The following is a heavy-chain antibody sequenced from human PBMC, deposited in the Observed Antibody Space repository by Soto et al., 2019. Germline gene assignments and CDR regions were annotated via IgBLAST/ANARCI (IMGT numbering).Heavy chain of an antibody. CDR1: GGSISSYY. CDR3: ARATYDSNGNFDY. J-gene: IGHJ4*02. V-gene: IGHV4-59*01. D-gene: IGHD3-22*01. Sequence: PSETLSLTCTVSGGSISSYYWSWIRQPPGKGLEWIGYIYYSGSTNYNPSLKSRVTISVDTSKNQFSLKLSSVTAADTAVYYCARATYDSNGNFDYWGQGTLVTVSS. CDR2: IYYSGST.